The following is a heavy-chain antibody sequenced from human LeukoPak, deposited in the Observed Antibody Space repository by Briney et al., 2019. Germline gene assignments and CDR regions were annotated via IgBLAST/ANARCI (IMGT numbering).Heavy chain of an antibody. CDR1: GGSISNFF. CDR2: IYSDGST. Sequence: SETLSLTCTVSGGSISNFFWSWIRQPAGKGLEWIGRIYSDGSTNSNPSLRSRVTMSLDTSKNQISLTLTSVTAADTAVYSCARAPSGCGGTCAFDSWGQGTLVTVSS. CDR3: ARAPSGCGGTCAFDS. D-gene: IGHD2-15*01. V-gene: IGHV4-4*07. J-gene: IGHJ4*02.